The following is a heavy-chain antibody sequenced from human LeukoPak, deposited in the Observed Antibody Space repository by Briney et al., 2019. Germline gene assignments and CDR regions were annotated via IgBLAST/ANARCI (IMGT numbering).Heavy chain of an antibody. J-gene: IGHJ4*02. D-gene: IGHD3-10*01. CDR3: GRRGGTWPKYYFDY. CDR2: ISGSGGTT. CDR1: GFTFSSYW. V-gene: IGHV3-23*01. Sequence: GGSLRLSCAASGFTFSSYWMHWVRQAPGKGLEWVSDISGSGGTTYYADSVKGRFTISRDNSKNTLYLQMNSLRAEDTAVYYCGRRGGTWPKYYFDYWGQGSLVTVSS.